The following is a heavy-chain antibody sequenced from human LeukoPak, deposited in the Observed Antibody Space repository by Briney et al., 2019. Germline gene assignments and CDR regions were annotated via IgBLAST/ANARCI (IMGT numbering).Heavy chain of an antibody. D-gene: IGHD3-10*01. V-gene: IGHV3-23*01. CDR1: GFTFSTYA. CDR3: AKDARGSEGL. J-gene: IGHJ4*02. CDR2: VSSGASST. Sequence: SGGSLRLSCAASGFTFSTYAMSWVRQAPGKGLEWVSAVSSGASSTYYADSVRGRFTISRDNSKNTLYLQMNSLSADDTAVYYCAKDARGSEGLWGQGTLVTVSS.